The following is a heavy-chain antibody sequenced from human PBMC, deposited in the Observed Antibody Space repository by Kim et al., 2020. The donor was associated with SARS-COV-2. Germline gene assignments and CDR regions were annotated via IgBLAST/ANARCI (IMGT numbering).Heavy chain of an antibody. D-gene: IGHD5-12*01. CDR3: TRRKEMATIPFDY. V-gene: IGHV3-49*02. Sequence: YAASVKGRFTISRDDSKSIAYLQMNSLKTEDTAVYYCTRRKEMATIPFDYWGQGTLVTVSS. J-gene: IGHJ4*02.